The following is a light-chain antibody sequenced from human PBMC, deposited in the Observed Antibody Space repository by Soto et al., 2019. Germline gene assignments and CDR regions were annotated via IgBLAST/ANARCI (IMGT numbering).Light chain of an antibody. CDR2: AAS. CDR3: QQYGGSALYT. Sequence: EIVLTQSPGTLSLSPGERATLSCRASQNISSSYLAWYQQKPGQAPRLLIHAASSRATGIPDRFSGSGSGTDFPLTIRRLEPEDFAVYYCQQYGGSALYTFGQGTKLEIK. J-gene: IGKJ2*01. V-gene: IGKV3-20*01. CDR1: QNISSSY.